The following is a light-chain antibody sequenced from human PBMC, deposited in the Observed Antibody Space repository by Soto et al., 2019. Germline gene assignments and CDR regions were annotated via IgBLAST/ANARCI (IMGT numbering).Light chain of an antibody. J-gene: IGKJ5*01. CDR2: DAS. CDR1: QSVSSY. V-gene: IGKV3-11*01. CDR3: QQRSNWPT. Sequence: ENVLTQSPGTLFLSPGERANPSCRASQSVSSYLAWYQQKPGQAPRLLIYDASNRATGIPARFSGSGSGTDFTLTISSLEPEDFAVYYCQQRSNWPTFGQGTRLEIK.